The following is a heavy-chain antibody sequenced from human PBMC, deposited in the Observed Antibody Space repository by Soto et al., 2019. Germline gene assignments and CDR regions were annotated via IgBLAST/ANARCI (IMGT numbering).Heavy chain of an antibody. CDR2: ISGSGGST. CDR3: ARSDTGAFDI. Sequence: GGSLRLSCAASGFTFSSYAMSWVRQAPGKGREWVSAISGSGGSTYYADSVKGRFTISRDNSKNTLYLQMNSLRAEDTAVYYCARSDTGAFDIWGQGTMVTVSS. J-gene: IGHJ3*02. CDR1: GFTFSSYA. V-gene: IGHV3-23*01.